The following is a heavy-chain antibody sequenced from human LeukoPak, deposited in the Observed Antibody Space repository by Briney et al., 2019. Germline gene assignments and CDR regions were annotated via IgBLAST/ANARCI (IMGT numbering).Heavy chain of an antibody. Sequence: GGSLRLSCAASGFTFSSYAMSWVRQAPGRGLEWVSAISGSGGSTYYADSVKGRFTISRDNSKNTLYLQMNSLRAEDTAVYYCATDDSRGWYVYFQHWGQGTLVTVSS. D-gene: IGHD6-19*01. CDR3: ATDDSRGWYVYFQH. CDR1: GFTFSSYA. V-gene: IGHV3-23*01. CDR2: ISGSGGST. J-gene: IGHJ1*01.